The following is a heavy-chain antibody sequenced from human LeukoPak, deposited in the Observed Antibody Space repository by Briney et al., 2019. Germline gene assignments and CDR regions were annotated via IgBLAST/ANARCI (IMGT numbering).Heavy chain of an antibody. CDR1: GGSFSGYY. CDR3: ARVRGSYYGSGSYYN. J-gene: IGHJ4*02. CDR2: INHSGST. V-gene: IGHV4-34*01. Sequence: SETLSLTCAVYGGSFSGYYWCWIRQPPGKGLEWIGEINHSGSTNYNPSLESRVTISVDTSKNQFSLKLSSVTAADTAVYYCARVRGSYYGSGSYYNWGQGTLVTVSS. D-gene: IGHD3-10*01.